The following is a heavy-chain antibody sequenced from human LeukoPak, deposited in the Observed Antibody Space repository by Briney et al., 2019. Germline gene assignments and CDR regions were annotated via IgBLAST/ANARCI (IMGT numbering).Heavy chain of an antibody. CDR3: ARVVVRDANNYKDY. V-gene: IGHV1-2*02. J-gene: IGHJ4*02. Sequence: ASVKVSCKASGYTFTVDYMHWVRQAPGQGLEWMGWINPNSGGTNYAQKFQGRVTMTRDTSISTAYLNLSRLRSDDTAVYYCARVVVRDANNYKDYWGQGTLVTVSS. CDR2: INPNSGGT. D-gene: IGHD5-24*01. CDR1: GYTFTVDY.